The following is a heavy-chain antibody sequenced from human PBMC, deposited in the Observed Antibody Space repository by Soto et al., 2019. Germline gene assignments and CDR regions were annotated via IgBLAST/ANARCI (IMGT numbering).Heavy chain of an antibody. CDR2: IYPRDSDT. CDR1: GDSFTGFW. V-gene: IGHV5-51*01. Sequence: GESLKISCKVSGDSFTGFWIGWARQMPGKGLEWLGSIYPRDSDTRYSPSFQGQVTISADKSLSTAYLQWNSLQASDTAIYYCARQHPLDSRVWFTWGQGTQVTVSS. CDR3: ARQHPLDSRVWFT. D-gene: IGHD6-19*01. J-gene: IGHJ4*02.